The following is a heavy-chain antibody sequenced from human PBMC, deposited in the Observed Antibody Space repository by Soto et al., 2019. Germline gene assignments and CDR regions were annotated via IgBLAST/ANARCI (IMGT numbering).Heavy chain of an antibody. CDR1: GFTFSSYG. D-gene: IGHD3-16*02. Sequence: GGSLRLSCAASGFTFSSYGMHWVRQAPGKGLEWVAVISYDGSNKYYADSVKGRFTISRDNSKNTLYLQMNSLRAEDTAVYYCAKEILRVGKELSQRVAFDIWGQGTMVTVSS. CDR2: ISYDGSNK. CDR3: AKEILRVGKELSQRVAFDI. J-gene: IGHJ3*02. V-gene: IGHV3-30*18.